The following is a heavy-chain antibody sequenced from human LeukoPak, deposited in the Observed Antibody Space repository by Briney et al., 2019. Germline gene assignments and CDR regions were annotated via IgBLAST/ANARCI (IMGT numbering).Heavy chain of an antibody. CDR3: ARDRVAGTLADV. J-gene: IGHJ6*02. CDR2: IYYSGST. Sequence: SETLSLTCTVSGGSISSYYWSWIRQPPGKGLEWIGYIYYSGSTNYNPSLKSRVTISVDTSKNQFSLNLSSVTAADTAVYYCARDRVAGTLADVWGQGTTVTVSS. V-gene: IGHV4-59*01. CDR1: GGSISSYY. D-gene: IGHD6-19*01.